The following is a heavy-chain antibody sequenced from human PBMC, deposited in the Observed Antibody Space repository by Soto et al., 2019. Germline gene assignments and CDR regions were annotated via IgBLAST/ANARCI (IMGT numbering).Heavy chain of an antibody. V-gene: IGHV3-11*01. CDR3: ARDLGYYASSGYFDY. CDR1: GFTFSDYY. J-gene: IGHJ4*02. D-gene: IGHD3-22*01. CDR2: ISSVDSII. Sequence: QVQLVESGGGLVKPGGSLRLSCAASGFTFSDYYMSWIRQAPGKWLEWVSYISSVDSIISYADSVKGRFTISRDNAKNSLYLQMNSLRAEDTAVYYCARDLGYYASSGYFDYWGQGTLVTVSS.